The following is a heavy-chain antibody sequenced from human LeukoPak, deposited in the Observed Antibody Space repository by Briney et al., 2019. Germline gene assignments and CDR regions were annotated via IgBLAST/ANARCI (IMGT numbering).Heavy chain of an antibody. J-gene: IGHJ4*02. CDR2: IYYSRST. D-gene: IGHD5-12*01. V-gene: IGHV4-39*07. CDR3: ARVFYSGYDSLDY. CDR1: GGSISSSSYY. Sequence: PSETLSLTCTVSGGSISSSSYYWGWIRQPPGKGLEWIGSIYYSRSTYYNPSLKSRVTISVDTSKNQFSLKLSSVTAADTAVYYCARVFYSGYDSLDYWGQGTLVTVSS.